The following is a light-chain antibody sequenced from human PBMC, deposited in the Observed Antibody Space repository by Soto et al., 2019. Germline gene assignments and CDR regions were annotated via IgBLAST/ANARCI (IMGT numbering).Light chain of an antibody. Sequence: EIVMTQSPATMSVSPGERATLSCRASQSITSNLVWYQQKAGQAPRLLIYGASTRATGIPARFSGSGSGTEFTLTITSLQSEAFSVYLCQKYWNWSTFFQGTKVEI. V-gene: IGKV3-15*01. CDR2: GAS. CDR3: QKYWNWST. CDR1: QSITSN. J-gene: IGKJ1*01.